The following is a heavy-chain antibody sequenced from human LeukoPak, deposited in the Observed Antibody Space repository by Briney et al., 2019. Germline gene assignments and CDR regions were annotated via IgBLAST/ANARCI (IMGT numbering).Heavy chain of an antibody. J-gene: IGHJ4*02. D-gene: IGHD6-13*01. CDR3: ARGVAAAGFNFFDY. V-gene: IGHV3-30*02. Sequence: GGSLRLSCAASGFTFSSYGMHWVRQAPGKGLEWVAFLRYDGSNKYYADSVKGRFTISRDNSKNTLYLQMNSLRSEDTAVYYCARGVAAAGFNFFDYWGQGTLVTVSS. CDR2: LRYDGSNK. CDR1: GFTFSSYG.